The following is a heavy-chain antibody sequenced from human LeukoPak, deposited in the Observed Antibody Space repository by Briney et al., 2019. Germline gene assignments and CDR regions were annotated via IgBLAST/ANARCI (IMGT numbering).Heavy chain of an antibody. Sequence: GGSLRLSCAPSGFTFSSYSMKWVRQATGKGLEWVSYISSSISTIYYADSVKGRFTISRDNAKNSLYLQMNSLRAEDTAVYYCARADRRGCSSTSCYTGVDYWGQGTLVTVSS. CDR1: GFTFSSYS. V-gene: IGHV3-48*01. CDR3: ARADRRGCSSTSCYTGVDY. CDR2: ISSSISTI. J-gene: IGHJ4*02. D-gene: IGHD2-2*02.